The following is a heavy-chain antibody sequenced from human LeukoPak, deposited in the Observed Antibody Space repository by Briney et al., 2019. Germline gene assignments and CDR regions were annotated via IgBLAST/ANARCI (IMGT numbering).Heavy chain of an antibody. D-gene: IGHD3-9*01. CDR3: IVRYFDWLWPFDY. J-gene: IGHJ4*02. Sequence: PEASVKVSCKASGGTFSSYAINWVRQATGQGLEWMGWMNPNSGNTGYAQKFQGRVTMTRNTSISTAYMELSSLRSEDTAVYYCIVRYFDWLWPFDYWGQGTLVTVSS. CDR1: GGTFSSYA. CDR2: MNPNSGNT. V-gene: IGHV1-8*02.